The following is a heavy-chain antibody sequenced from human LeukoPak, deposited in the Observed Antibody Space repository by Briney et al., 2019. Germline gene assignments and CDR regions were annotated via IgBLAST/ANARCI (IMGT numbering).Heavy chain of an antibody. J-gene: IGHJ4*02. Sequence: PGGSLRLSCAASGFTFSSYSMNWVRQAPGKGLEWVSYISSSSSTIYYADSVKGRFTISRDNAKNSLYLQMNSLRAEDTAVYYCARVPAGVDSGWLYYFDYWGQGTLVTVSS. CDR3: ARVPAGVDSGWLYYFDY. CDR2: ISSSSSTI. CDR1: GFTFSSYS. V-gene: IGHV3-48*01. D-gene: IGHD6-19*01.